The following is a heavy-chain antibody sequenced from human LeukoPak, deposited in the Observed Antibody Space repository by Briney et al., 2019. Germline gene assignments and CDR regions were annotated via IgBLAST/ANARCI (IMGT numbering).Heavy chain of an antibody. CDR3: ARPYHYDSGSRGTAFDI. CDR1: GGSISSSSYY. CDR2: IYESRST. D-gene: IGHD3-10*01. J-gene: IGHJ3*02. V-gene: IGHV4-39*01. Sequence: SETLSLTCSVSGGSISSSSYYWGWIRQPPGKGLEWIASIYESRSTYYNPYLKSRLTISVDTSKNQFSLKLTSVIAADTAIYYCARPYHYDSGSRGTAFDIWGQGTMVTVSS.